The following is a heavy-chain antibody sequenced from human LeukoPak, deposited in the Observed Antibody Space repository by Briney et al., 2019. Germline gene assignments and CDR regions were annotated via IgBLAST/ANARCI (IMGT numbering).Heavy chain of an antibody. Sequence: GGSLRLFCAASGFTFSSYSMNWVRQAPGKGLEWVSYINSRSSTIYYADSVRGRFTISRDNAKNSLYLQMNSLRAEDSAVYYCARYWSSWSADYWGQGTLVTVSS. CDR3: ARYWSSWSADY. D-gene: IGHD6-13*01. CDR1: GFTFSSYS. CDR2: INSRSSTI. J-gene: IGHJ4*02. V-gene: IGHV3-48*01.